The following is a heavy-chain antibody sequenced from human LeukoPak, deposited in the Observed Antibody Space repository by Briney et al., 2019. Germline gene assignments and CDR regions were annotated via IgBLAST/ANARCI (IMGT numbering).Heavy chain of an antibody. CDR2: IYYSGST. V-gene: IGHV4-59*08. D-gene: IGHD6-19*01. CDR1: GGSISSYY. J-gene: IGHJ4*02. Sequence: SETLSLTCTVSGGSISSYYWSWIRQPPGKGLEWIGYIYYSGSTNYNPSLKSRVTISVDTSKNQFSLKLSSVTAADTAAYYCARLSSGWYYELSPFDYWGQGTLVTVSS. CDR3: ARLSSGWYYELSPFDY.